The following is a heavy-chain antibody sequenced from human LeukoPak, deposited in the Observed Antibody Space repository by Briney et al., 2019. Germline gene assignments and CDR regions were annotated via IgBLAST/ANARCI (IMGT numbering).Heavy chain of an antibody. J-gene: IGHJ3*02. CDR1: GFTFSSYA. CDR3: AKDGPYYDSSGYSLEAFDI. Sequence: GGSLRLSCAASGFTFSSYAMSWVRQAPGKGLEWVSAISGSGGSTYYADSVKGRFTISRDNSKNTLYLQMNSLRAEDTAVYYCAKDGPYYDSSGYSLEAFDIWGQGTMVTVSS. V-gene: IGHV3-23*01. CDR2: ISGSGGST. D-gene: IGHD3-22*01.